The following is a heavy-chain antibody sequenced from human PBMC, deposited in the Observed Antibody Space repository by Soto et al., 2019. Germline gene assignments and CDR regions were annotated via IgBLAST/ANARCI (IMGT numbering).Heavy chain of an antibody. V-gene: IGHV1-18*01. CDR2: ISAYNGDT. J-gene: IGHJ4*01. Sequence: ASVKVSCKTSGYTFTRYSISWVRQAPGQGLEWMGWISAYNGDTNYAQNLQGRVTMTTDASTSTAYMELRSLRSDDTAMYHCARDHAGSGWFRFDYWGHGTLVTVSS. D-gene: IGHD6-19*01. CDR3: ARDHAGSGWFRFDY. CDR1: GYTFTRYS.